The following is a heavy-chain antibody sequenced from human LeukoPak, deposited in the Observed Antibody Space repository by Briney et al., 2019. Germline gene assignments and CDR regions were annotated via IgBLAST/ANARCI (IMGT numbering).Heavy chain of an antibody. CDR3: ARDLTYGDTNWFDP. V-gene: IGHV3-21*01. CDR2: ISSSSYI. D-gene: IGHD4-17*01. J-gene: IGHJ5*02. CDR1: GFTFSSYS. Sequence: GGSLRLSCAASGFTFSSYSMNWVRQAPGRGLEWVSSISSSSYIYYADSVKGRFTISRDNAKNSLYLQMNSLRAEDTAVYYCARDLTYGDTNWFDPWGQGTLVTGSS.